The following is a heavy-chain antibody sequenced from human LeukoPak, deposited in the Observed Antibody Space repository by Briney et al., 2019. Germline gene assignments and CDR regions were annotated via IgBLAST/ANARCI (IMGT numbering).Heavy chain of an antibody. V-gene: IGHV4-61*02. CDR1: GGSISSGSYY. CDR2: IYTSGST. CDR3: ARDGYDYRYYYYYYMDV. J-gene: IGHJ6*03. D-gene: IGHD5-12*01. Sequence: SETLSLTCTVSGGSISSGSYYWSWIRQPAGKGLEWIGRIYTSGSTNYNPSLKSRVTISVDTSKNQFSLKLSSVTAADTAVYYCARDGYDYRYYYYYYMDVWGKGTTVTVSS.